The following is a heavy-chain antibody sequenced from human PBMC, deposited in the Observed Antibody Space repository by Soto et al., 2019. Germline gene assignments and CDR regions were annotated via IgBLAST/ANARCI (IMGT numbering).Heavy chain of an antibody. D-gene: IGHD5-18*01. J-gene: IGHJ4*02. V-gene: IGHV3-30-3*01. CDR2: ISYDGSNK. CDR1: GFTFSSYA. Sequence: GGSLRLSCAASGFTFSSYAMHWVRQAPGKGLEWVAVISYDGSNKYYADSVKGRFTISRDNSKNTLYLQMNSLRAEDTAVYYCAREPLGYSYGLHYFDYWGQGTLVTVSS. CDR3: AREPLGYSYGLHYFDY.